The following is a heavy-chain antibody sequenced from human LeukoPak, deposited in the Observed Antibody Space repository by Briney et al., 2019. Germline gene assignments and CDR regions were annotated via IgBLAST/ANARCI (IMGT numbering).Heavy chain of an antibody. CDR2: IYYSGST. D-gene: IGHD5-18*01. CDR3: ARHNVDTAMSTDYGMDV. V-gene: IGHV4-59*08. Sequence: SETLSLTCTVSGGSISSYYWSWIRQPPGKGLEWIGYIYYSGSTNYNPSLKSRVTISVDTSKNQFSLKLSSVTAADTAVYYCARHNVDTAMSTDYGMDVWGQGTTVTVSS. CDR1: GGSISSYY. J-gene: IGHJ6*02.